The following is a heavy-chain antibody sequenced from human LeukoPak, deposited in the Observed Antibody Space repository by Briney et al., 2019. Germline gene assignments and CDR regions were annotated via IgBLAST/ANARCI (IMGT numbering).Heavy chain of an antibody. CDR2: ISYDGSNK. CDR3: ARDEGVSWFGP. Sequence: GRSLRLSCAASGFTFSSYAMHWVRQAPGKGLEWVAVISYDGSNKYYADSVKGRFTISRDNSKNTLYLQMNSLRAEGTAVYYCARDEGVSWFGPWGQGTLVTVSS. CDR1: GFTFSSYA. D-gene: IGHD2-8*01. J-gene: IGHJ5*02. V-gene: IGHV3-30-3*01.